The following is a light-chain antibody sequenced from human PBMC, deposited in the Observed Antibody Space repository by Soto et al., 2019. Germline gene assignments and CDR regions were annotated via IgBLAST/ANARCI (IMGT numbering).Light chain of an antibody. CDR2: RT. Sequence: QSVLTQPASVSGSPGQSITISCTGTSSDVGAYNFVSWHQQHPGKAPRVVIYRTEQRPSGVPDRFSGSKSGTSASLAISGLQPEDEADYYCAAWDDTGTGRWVFGGGTKVTVL. CDR1: SSDVGAYNF. J-gene: IGLJ3*02. V-gene: IGLV2-14*01. CDR3: AAWDDTGTGRWV.